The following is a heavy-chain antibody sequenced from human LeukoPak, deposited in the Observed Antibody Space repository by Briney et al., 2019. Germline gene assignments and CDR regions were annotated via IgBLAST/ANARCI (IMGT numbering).Heavy chain of an antibody. CDR2: ISSSSSYI. CDR3: AGYGGNEPLDAFDI. CDR1: GFTFSSYS. D-gene: IGHD4-23*01. J-gene: IGHJ3*02. V-gene: IGHV3-21*01. Sequence: GGSLRLSCAASGFTFSSYSMNWVRQAPGKGLEWVSSISSSSSYIYYADSVKGRFTISRDNAKNSLYLQMNSLRAEDTAVYYCAGYGGNEPLDAFDIWGQGTTVTVSS.